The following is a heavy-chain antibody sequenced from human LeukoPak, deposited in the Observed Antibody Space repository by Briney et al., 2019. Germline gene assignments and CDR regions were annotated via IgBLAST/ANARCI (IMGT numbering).Heavy chain of an antibody. D-gene: IGHD1-26*01. CDR1: GFTFNSYW. Sequence: GGSLRLSCAASGFTFNSYWMNWVRQAPGKGLEWVANINLDGSEKYYVDSVKGRFTISRDNAKNSLYLQMNSLRAEDTALYYCAKESGSYLPDWGQGTLVTVSS. V-gene: IGHV3-7*03. CDR2: INLDGSEK. CDR3: AKESGSYLPD. J-gene: IGHJ4*02.